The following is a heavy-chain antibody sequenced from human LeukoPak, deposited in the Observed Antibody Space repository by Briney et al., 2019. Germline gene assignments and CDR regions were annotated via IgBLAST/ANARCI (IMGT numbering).Heavy chain of an antibody. CDR2: IYHSGST. CDR1: GYSISSGYY. CDR3: AREGETIFGVVRNWFDP. V-gene: IGHV4-38-2*02. Sequence: SETLSLTCTVSGYSISSGYYWGWIRQPPGKGLEWIGSIYHSGSTYYNPSLNSRVTISVDTSKNQFSLKLSSVTAADTAVYYCAREGETIFGVVRNWFDPWGQGTLVTVSS. D-gene: IGHD3-3*01. J-gene: IGHJ5*02.